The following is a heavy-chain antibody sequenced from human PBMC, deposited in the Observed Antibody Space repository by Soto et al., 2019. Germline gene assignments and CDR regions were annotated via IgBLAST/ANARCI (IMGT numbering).Heavy chain of an antibody. CDR3: ARGHTGTADY. CDR1: GYTFPSYG. CDR2: ISAYNGNT. J-gene: IGHJ4*02. V-gene: IGHV1-18*01. D-gene: IGHD6-13*01. Sequence: DSLQVSCKASGYTFPSYGISWVRQAPGQGLEWMGWISAYNGNTNYAQKLQGRVTMTTDTSTSTAYMELRSLRSDDTAVYYCARGHTGTADYWGQGTLVTAPQ.